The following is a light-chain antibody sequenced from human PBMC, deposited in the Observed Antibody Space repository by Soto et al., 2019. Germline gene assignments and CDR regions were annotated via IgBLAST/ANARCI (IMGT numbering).Light chain of an antibody. CDR2: DVT. J-gene: IGLJ2*01. CDR1: SSDVGGYNF. Sequence: QSALTQPPSASGSPGQSVTISCTGASSDVGGYNFVSWYQHHPGKAPRLMIYDVTQRPSGVPDRFSGSKSGNTASLTVSGLQVDDEGYYYCSSYAGSSIPVAFGGGTKLTVL. CDR3: SSYAGSSIPVA. V-gene: IGLV2-8*01.